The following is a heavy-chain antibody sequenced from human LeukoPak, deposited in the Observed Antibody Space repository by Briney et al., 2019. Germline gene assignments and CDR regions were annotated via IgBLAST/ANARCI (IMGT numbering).Heavy chain of an antibody. CDR1: GFTFSDYY. CDR2: ISSSGSTI. D-gene: IGHD3-10*01. CDR3: ARKEGSNYYYYGMDV. V-gene: IGHV3-11*01. J-gene: IGHJ6*02. Sequence: GGSLRLSCAASGFTFSDYYMSWIRQAPGKGLEWVSYISSSGSTIYYTDSVKGRFTISRDNAKNSLYLQMNSLRAEDTAVYYCARKEGSNYYYYGMDVWGQGTTVTVSS.